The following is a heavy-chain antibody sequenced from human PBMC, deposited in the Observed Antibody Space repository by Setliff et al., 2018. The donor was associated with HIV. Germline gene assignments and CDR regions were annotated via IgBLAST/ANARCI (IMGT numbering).Heavy chain of an antibody. V-gene: IGHV4-34*01. CDR2: MNHSEH. CDR3: ARTITTFGVIGRGGRMDV. CDR1: GGSFSGYS. J-gene: IGHJ6*04. Sequence: SETLSLTCAVYGGSFSGYSWTWIRQSPGKGLEWIGEMNHSEHYYNPTLKSRVTISMDTSKNQFSPELSSVNAADTALYYCARTITTFGVIGRGGRMDVWGKGTTVTVSS. D-gene: IGHD3-3*01.